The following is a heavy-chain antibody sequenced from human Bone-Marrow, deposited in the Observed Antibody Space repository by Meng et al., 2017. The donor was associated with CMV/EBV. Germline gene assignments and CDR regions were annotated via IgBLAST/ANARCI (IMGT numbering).Heavy chain of an antibody. D-gene: IGHD4-11*01. CDR2: ISWNSGLI. CDR3: TRFYSAYGMDV. CDR1: GFTFDDYA. Sequence: LSLTCAASGFTFDDYAMHWVRQGPGKGLEWVSGISWNSGLIDYADSVRGRFTISRDNAKNALYLQMNNLRAEDTALYYCTRFYSAYGMDVWGQGTTVTVSS. J-gene: IGHJ6*02. V-gene: IGHV3-9*01.